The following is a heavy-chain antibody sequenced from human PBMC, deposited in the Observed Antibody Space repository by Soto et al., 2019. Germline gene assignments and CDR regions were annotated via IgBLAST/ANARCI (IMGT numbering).Heavy chain of an antibody. CDR3: PLPRYPLLHPYYSGMDV. J-gene: IGHJ6*02. Sequence: SGTLSLTCTVSGGYISRYYWSWIRESPGKGLEWIGYIHYSGSTKSNPSLKSRVTISVDKSRNKVSLKLSSVTAADSAVYFCPLPRYPLLHPYYSGMDVSGQGTTLTVSS. CDR1: GGYISRYY. CDR2: IHYSGST. V-gene: IGHV4-59*01. D-gene: IGHD1-1*01.